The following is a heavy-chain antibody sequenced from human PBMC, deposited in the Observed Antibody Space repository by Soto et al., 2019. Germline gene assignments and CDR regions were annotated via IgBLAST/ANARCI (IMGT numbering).Heavy chain of an antibody. V-gene: IGHV1-69*01. CDR2: IIPIFGTA. CDR3: AIGLGEVVPAAIRGYYYYGMDV. Sequence: QVQLVQSGAEVKKPGSSVKVSCKASGGTFSSYAISWVRQAPGQGLEWMGGIIPIFGTANYAQKFQGRVTNTAEETTSTAYMELSSLRSEDTAVYYCAIGLGEVVPAAIRGYYYYGMDVWGQGTTVTVSS. J-gene: IGHJ6*02. D-gene: IGHD2-2*02. CDR1: GGTFSSYA.